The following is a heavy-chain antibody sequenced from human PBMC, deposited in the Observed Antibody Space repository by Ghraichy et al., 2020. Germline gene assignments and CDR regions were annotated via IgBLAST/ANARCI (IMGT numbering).Heavy chain of an antibody. CDR1: GFRFNDYY. D-gene: IGHD1-26*01. J-gene: IGHJ4*02. V-gene: IGHV3-11*06. CDR2: ISGSSSDT. Sequence: GGSLRLSCAASGFRFNDYYMSWIRQAPGKGLEYISYISGSSSDTKYADSVQGRFTISRDNAKNSLYLQMNSLRDEDMGVYFCARTAREGGLWGQGTPVTVSS. CDR3: ARTAREGGL.